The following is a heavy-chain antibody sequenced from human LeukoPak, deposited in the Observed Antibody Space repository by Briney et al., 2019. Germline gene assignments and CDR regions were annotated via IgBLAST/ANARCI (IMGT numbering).Heavy chain of an antibody. D-gene: IGHD4-17*01. CDR1: GGSLSGYH. V-gene: IGHV4-34*01. CDR2: INHSGST. J-gene: IGHJ4*02. CDR3: ARHAYGDYPFFDY. Sequence: SETLSLTCAVYGGSLSGYHWSWIRQPPGKGLEWIGEINHSGSTNSNPSLKSRVTISVDTSKKQFSLKVSSVTAADTAVYYCARHAYGDYPFFDYWGQGTLVTVSS.